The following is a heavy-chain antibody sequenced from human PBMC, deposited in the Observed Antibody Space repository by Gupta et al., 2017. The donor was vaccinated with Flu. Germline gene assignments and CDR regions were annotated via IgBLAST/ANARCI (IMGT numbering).Heavy chain of an antibody. CDR1: FITYW. Sequence: FITYWMPRVRQAPGKGRVWVSFINGGGTSVFYADSVKGRFTISRDNAKNTLYLEMNSLRVEGTAVYYCARARYGCTYGMDVWGQGTTVTVSS. CDR3: ARARYGCTYGMDV. D-gene: IGHD3-9*01. V-gene: IGHV3-74*01. J-gene: IGHJ6*02. CDR2: INGGGTSV.